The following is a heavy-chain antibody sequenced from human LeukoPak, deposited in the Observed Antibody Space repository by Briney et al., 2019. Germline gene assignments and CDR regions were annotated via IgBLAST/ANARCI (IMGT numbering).Heavy chain of an antibody. CDR3: ATMTTVVTPLVY. CDR1: GGTFSSYA. Sequence: SVKVSRKASGGTFSSYAISWVRQAPGQGLEWMGRIIPILGIANYAQKFQGRVTITADKSTSTAYMELSSLRSEDTAVYYCATMTTVVTPLVYWGQGTLVTVS. D-gene: IGHD4-23*01. CDR2: IIPILGIA. V-gene: IGHV1-69*04. J-gene: IGHJ4*02.